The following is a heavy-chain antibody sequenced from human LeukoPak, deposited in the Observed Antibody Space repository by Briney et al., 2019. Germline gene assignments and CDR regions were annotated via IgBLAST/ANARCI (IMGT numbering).Heavy chain of an antibody. D-gene: IGHD3-16*01. CDR2: IWYDGSNK. J-gene: IGHJ4*02. V-gene: IGHV3-33*06. CDR3: AKVGGGFNPTLYFDF. Sequence: PGRSLRLSCAASGFTFSSYGMHWVRQAPGKGLEWVAVIWYDGSNKYYADSVKGRFTISRDNSKNTLYLQMNSLRADDTAVYYCAKVGGGFNPTLYFDFWGQGTLVTVSS. CDR1: GFTFSSYG.